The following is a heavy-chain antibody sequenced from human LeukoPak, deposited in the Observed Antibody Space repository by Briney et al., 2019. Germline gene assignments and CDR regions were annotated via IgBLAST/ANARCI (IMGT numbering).Heavy chain of an antibody. J-gene: IGHJ4*02. Sequence: ASVKVSCKASGGTFISYAISWVRQAPGQGLEWMGGIIPIFGTANYAQKFQGRVTITADVSTSTAYMELSSLRSEDTAVYYCARDLFAGDPDYWGQGTLVTVSS. CDR1: GGTFISYA. CDR2: IIPIFGTA. V-gene: IGHV1-69*13. CDR3: ARDLFAGDPDY. D-gene: IGHD2-21*02.